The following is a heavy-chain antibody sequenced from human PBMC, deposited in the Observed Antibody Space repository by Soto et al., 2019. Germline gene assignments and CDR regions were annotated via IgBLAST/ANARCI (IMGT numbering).Heavy chain of an antibody. CDR1: GFTFRSYA. D-gene: IGHD3-16*01. V-gene: IGHV3-13*04. J-gene: IGHJ6*02. CDR2: IGTAGDT. Sequence: GSLRLSCAASGFTFRSYAMSWVRQAPGKGLEWVSGIGTAGDTYYPDSVKGRFTISRENAKNSLYLQMNSLRAGDTAVYYCARGGPNWDYYFYGMDVWGQGTTVTVSS. CDR3: ARGGPNWDYYFYGMDV.